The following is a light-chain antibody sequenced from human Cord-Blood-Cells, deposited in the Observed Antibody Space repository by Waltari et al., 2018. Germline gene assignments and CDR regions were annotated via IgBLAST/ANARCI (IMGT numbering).Light chain of an antibody. CDR3: QQYNNWPPLT. Sequence: EIVMTQSPATLSVSPGERATLSCRASQSVSSNLAWYQQKPGQAPRPLIYGASTRATGIPARFSGSGSGTEFTLTISSLQSADFAVYYCQQYNNWPPLTFGGGTKVEIK. J-gene: IGKJ4*01. CDR2: GAS. CDR1: QSVSSN. V-gene: IGKV3-15*01.